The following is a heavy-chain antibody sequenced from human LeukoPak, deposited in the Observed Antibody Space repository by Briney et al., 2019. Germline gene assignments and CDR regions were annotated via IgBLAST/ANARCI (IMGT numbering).Heavy chain of an antibody. CDR2: INGGDSYT. CDR1: GYSFTNFW. CDR3: ARSYCGSDTCNGAFDI. Sequence: GESLKISCKGSGYSFTNFWIGCVRQMPGKGLEWMGIINGGDSYTIYSPSFQGQVTISADKSVNTAYLQRSSLTASDTPMYYCARSYCGSDTCNGAFDIWGQGTMVTVSS. D-gene: IGHD2-21*02. V-gene: IGHV5-51*01. J-gene: IGHJ3*02.